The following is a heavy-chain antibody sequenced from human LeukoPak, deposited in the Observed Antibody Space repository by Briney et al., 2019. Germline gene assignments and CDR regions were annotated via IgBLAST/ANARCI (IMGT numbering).Heavy chain of an antibody. D-gene: IGHD1/OR15-1a*01. J-gene: IGHJ4*02. CDR2: INPGDSDT. CDR3: ARLANTAFDY. V-gene: IGHV5-51*01. Sequence: PGAPLQISSNASGCGFTNYWIGCVRQMPGKGLEWMGMINPGDSDTRYSPSYRGQVTFSADKSIDTAYLQWSSLKASDTAMYYCARLANTAFDYWGQGSLVTVSS. CDR1: GCGFTNYW.